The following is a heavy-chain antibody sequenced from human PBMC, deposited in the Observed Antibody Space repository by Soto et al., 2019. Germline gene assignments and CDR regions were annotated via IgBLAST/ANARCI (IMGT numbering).Heavy chain of an antibody. CDR1: GFSLRTTGVG. CDR3: AHTWGLPFGY. Sequence: QITLKESGPTLVKPTQTLTLTCTYSGFSLRTTGVGLGWIRQPPGKALEWLGIIYWTDDKRYSPSLKSRFTLTSDISKSQVVLTMTNLDPVATGTYYFAHTWGLPFGYWGQGTLVIVSS. CDR2: IYWTDDK. J-gene: IGHJ4*02. V-gene: IGHV2-5*01. D-gene: IGHD3-16*01.